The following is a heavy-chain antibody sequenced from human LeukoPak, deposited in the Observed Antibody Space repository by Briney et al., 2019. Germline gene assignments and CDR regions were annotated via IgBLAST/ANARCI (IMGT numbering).Heavy chain of an antibody. CDR2: INHSGST. D-gene: IGHD2-21*02. V-gene: IGHV4-34*01. CDR1: GGSFSGYY. CDR3: ARGGSQHIVVVTAINNYGMAV. Sequence: SETLSLTCAVYGGSFSGYYWSWIRQPPGKGLEWIGEINHSGSTNYNPSLKSRVTISVDTPKNQFSLKLSSVTAADTAVYYCARGGSQHIVVVTAINNYGMAVWGQGTTVTVSS. J-gene: IGHJ6*02.